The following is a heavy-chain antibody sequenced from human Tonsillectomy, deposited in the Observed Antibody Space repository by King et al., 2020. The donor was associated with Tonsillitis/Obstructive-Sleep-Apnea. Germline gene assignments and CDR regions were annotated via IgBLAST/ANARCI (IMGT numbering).Heavy chain of an antibody. CDR1: GGSFSNYY. Sequence: VQLQQWGAGLLKPSETLSLTCAVFGGSFSNYYLSWIRQPPGKGLEWIGEINHSGSANYSPSRNSRVTISVDTPKNQFSLKLSSVTAADTAVYYCARGPGRLYYYYYMDVWGKGTTVTVSS. D-gene: IGHD3-10*01. J-gene: IGHJ6*03. V-gene: IGHV4-34*01. CDR3: ARGPGRLYYYYYMDV. CDR2: INHSGSA.